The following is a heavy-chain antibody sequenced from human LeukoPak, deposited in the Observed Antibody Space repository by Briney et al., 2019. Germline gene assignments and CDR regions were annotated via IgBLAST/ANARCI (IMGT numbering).Heavy chain of an antibody. Sequence: PSETLSLTCTVSGGSISSYYWGWIRQPAGKGLEWIGRIYTSGSTNYNPSLKSRVTMSVDTSKNQFSLKLSSVTAADTAVYYCARSGGYSYGQPLNWYFDLWGRGTLVTVSS. V-gene: IGHV4-4*07. CDR2: IYTSGST. J-gene: IGHJ2*01. CDR1: GGSISSYY. D-gene: IGHD5-18*01. CDR3: ARSGGYSYGQPLNWYFDL.